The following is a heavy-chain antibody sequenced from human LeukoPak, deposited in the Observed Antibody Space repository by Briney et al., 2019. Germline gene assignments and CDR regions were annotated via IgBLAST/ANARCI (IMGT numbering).Heavy chain of an antibody. CDR2: IWYDGTMK. D-gene: IGHD3-3*01. CDR3: ARPFWSPHPTHAFDM. J-gene: IGHJ3*02. V-gene: IGHV3-33*01. Sequence: GRSLRLSCAASGFIFSDDGMHWVRHAPGKVLEWVAVIWYDGTMKDYADSAKGRFTVSRDNSKNTLSLQMNSLRVEETAVYYCARPFWSPHPTHAFDMWGQGTMVTVSS. CDR1: GFIFSDDG.